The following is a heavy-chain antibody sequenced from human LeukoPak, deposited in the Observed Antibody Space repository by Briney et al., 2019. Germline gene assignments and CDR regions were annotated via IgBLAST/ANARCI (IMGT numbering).Heavy chain of an antibody. CDR3: ARDLCYSSFDY. Sequence: GGSLRLSCAASGFTFRKYWMSWVRQAPRKGLEWVANMNQDGGEKNYVDSVKGRFTISRDNARNSLYLQMNSLTVDDTAVYYCARDLCYSSFDYWGQGALVTVSS. CDR1: GFTFRKYW. V-gene: IGHV3-7*01. CDR2: MNQDGGEK. J-gene: IGHJ4*02. D-gene: IGHD2-15*01.